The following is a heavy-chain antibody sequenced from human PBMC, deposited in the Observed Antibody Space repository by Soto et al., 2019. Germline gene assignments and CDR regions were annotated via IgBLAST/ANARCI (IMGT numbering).Heavy chain of an antibody. CDR3: SLGYCSGGSCSGFAYYYGMDV. Sequence: GASVKVSCKASGYTFTSYGISWVRQDHGQGLEWMGWISAYNGNTNYAQKLQGRVTMTTDTSTSTAYMELRSLRSDDTAVYYCSLGYCSGGSCSGFAYYYGMDVWGQGTTVTVSS. V-gene: IGHV1-18*01. CDR2: ISAYNGNT. CDR1: GYTFTSYG. J-gene: IGHJ6*02. D-gene: IGHD2-15*01.